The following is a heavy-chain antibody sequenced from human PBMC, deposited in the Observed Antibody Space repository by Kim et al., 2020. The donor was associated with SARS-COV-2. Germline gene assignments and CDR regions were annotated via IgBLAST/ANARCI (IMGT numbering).Heavy chain of an antibody. CDR2: ISYDGSNK. CDR1: GFTFSSYA. CDR3: AKVGVGVVVVEPMDV. Sequence: GGSLRLSCAASGFTFSSYAMHWVRQAPGKGLEWVAVISYDGSNKYYADSVKGRFTISRDNSKNTMYLQMNSLRAEDTAVYYCAKVGVGVVVVEPMDVWGQGTTVTVSS. J-gene: IGHJ6*02. D-gene: IGHD2-15*01. V-gene: IGHV3-30*18.